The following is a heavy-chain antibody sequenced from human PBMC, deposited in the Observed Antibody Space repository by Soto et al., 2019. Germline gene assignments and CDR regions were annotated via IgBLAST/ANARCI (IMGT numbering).Heavy chain of an antibody. D-gene: IGHD4-17*01. CDR2: IYYSGST. V-gene: IGHV4-39*01. CDR1: GGSISSSSYY. J-gene: IGHJ5*02. Sequence: QLQLQESGPGLVKPSETLSLTCTVSGGSISSSSYYWGWIRQPPGKGLEWIGSIYYSGSTYYNPSLKSRVTISVDTSKNQFSLKLSSVTAADTAVYYCARPLNTRYGDHGTGNWFDPWGQGTLVTVSS. CDR3: ARPLNTRYGDHGTGNWFDP.